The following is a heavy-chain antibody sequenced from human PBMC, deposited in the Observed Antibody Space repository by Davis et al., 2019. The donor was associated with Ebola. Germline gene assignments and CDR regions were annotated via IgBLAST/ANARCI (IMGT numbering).Heavy chain of an antibody. V-gene: IGHV4-59*01. J-gene: IGHJ6*02. Sequence: GSLRLSCTVSGGPISSYYWSWIRQPPGKGLEWIGYIYYSGSTNYNPSLKSRVTISVDTSKNQFSLKLSSVTAADTAVYYCARGDWNYPYYYYGMDVWGQGTTVTVSS. D-gene: IGHD1-7*01. CDR1: GGPISSYY. CDR2: IYYSGST. CDR3: ARGDWNYPYYYYGMDV.